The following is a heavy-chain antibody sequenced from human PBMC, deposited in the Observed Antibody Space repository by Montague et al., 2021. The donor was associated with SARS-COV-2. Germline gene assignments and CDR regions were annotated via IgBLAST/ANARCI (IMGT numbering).Heavy chain of an antibody. CDR2: VKHPGGT. D-gene: IGHD3-3*01. J-gene: IGHJ5*02. CDR1: GGSFTGYS. CDR3: ARGADYDFWSGFLRYKWFDP. Sequence: SETLSLTCAVDGGSFTGYSWNWIRQPPGKGLEWIGEVKHPGGTNYNPSLKSRVTMSVDTSKNQFSLKLSSVTAADTAVYYCARGADYDFWSGFLRYKWFDPWGLGTPVTVSS. V-gene: IGHV4-34*01.